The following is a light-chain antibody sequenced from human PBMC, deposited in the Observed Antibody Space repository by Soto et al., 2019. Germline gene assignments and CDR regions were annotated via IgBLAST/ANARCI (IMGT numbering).Light chain of an antibody. V-gene: IGKV3D-7*01. CDR3: QQDYNSSLT. CDR2: GAS. CDR1: QSVSISY. Sequence: PGERVTLSCRASQSVSISYLTWYQQKPGQAPRLLIYGASTRATGIPARFSGSGSGTDFTLTISSLQPEDFAVYYCQQDYNSSLTFGGGTKVEIK. J-gene: IGKJ4*01.